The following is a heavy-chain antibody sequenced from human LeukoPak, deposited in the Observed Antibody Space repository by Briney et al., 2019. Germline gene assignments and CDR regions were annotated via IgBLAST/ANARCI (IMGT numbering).Heavy chain of an antibody. V-gene: IGHV3-30-3*01. Sequence: GGSLRLSCAASGFTFSSYAMHWVRQAPGKGLEWVAVISYDGSNKYYADSVKGRFTISRDNSKNTLYLQMNSLRAEDTAVYYCAREEGYSSSWVDPWGQGTLVTVSS. CDR1: GFTFSSYA. CDR2: ISYDGSNK. J-gene: IGHJ5*02. D-gene: IGHD6-6*01. CDR3: AREEGYSSSWVDP.